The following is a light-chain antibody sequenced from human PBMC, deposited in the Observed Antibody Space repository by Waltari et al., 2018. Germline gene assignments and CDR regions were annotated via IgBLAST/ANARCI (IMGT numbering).Light chain of an antibody. CDR3: QSYDNNNYWV. CDR2: EAS. Sequence: NFMLTQPHSVSESPGKTVTISCTRSSGSIATNSVQSYQHRPGSSPTTVISEASRRPSGVPDRFSGSIDSPSNSASLTISGLKTEDEADYYCQSYDNNNYWVFGGGTKLTVL. CDR1: SGSIATNS. J-gene: IGLJ3*02. V-gene: IGLV6-57*01.